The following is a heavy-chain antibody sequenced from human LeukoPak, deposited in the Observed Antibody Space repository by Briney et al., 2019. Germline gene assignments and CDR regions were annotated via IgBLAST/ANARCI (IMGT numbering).Heavy chain of an antibody. CDR1: GFTFSSYS. CDR3: ARDRMGWSGYFDAFDI. CDR2: ISSSSSYI. D-gene: IGHD3-3*01. J-gene: IGHJ3*02. Sequence: GGSLRLSCAASGFTFSSYSMNWVRQAPGKGLEWVSSISSSSSYIYYADSVKGRFTISGDNAKNSLYLQMNSLGAEDTAVYYCARDRMGWSGYFDAFDIWGQGTMVTVSS. V-gene: IGHV3-21*01.